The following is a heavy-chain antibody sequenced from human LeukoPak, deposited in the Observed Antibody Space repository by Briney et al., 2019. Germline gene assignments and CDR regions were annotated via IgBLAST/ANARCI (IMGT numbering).Heavy chain of an antibody. J-gene: IGHJ4*02. CDR2: ISSSSSYI. V-gene: IGHV3-21*01. Sequence: GGSQRLSCAASGFTFSSYSMNWVRQAPGKGLEWVSSISSSSSYIYYADSVKGRFTISRDNAKNSLYLQMNSLRAEDTAVYYCARDDNWNSPESFDYWGQGTLVTVSS. CDR3: ARDDNWNSPESFDY. CDR1: GFTFSSYS. D-gene: IGHD1-7*01.